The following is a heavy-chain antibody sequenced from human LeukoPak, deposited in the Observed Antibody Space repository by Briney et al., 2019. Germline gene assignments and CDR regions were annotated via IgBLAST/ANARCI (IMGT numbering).Heavy chain of an antibody. V-gene: IGHV3-23*01. Sequence: GGSLRLSCAASGFTLSSYAMGWVRQAPGKGLEWVSAISGTGNRTYYADSVKGRLTISRDNSKNTLYLQMNSLRAEDTAVYYCAKWGCSGGSCYPFDYWGQGTLVTVSS. CDR3: AKWGCSGGSCYPFDY. CDR1: GFTLSSYA. J-gene: IGHJ4*02. D-gene: IGHD2-15*01. CDR2: ISGTGNRT.